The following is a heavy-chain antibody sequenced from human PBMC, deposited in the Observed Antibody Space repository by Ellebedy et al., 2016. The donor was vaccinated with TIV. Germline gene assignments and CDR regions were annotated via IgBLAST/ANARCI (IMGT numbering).Heavy chain of an antibody. V-gene: IGHV3-7*01. CDR3: ATDQAGGSGIDY. J-gene: IGHJ4*02. Sequence: PGGSLRLSCAASGFTFSIYWMNWVRQAPGKGLEWVANIKEDGSRTSYVDSVRGRFTISRDNAKNSLYLQMNSLRAEDTAVYYCATDQAGGSGIDYWGQGTLVTVSS. D-gene: IGHD3-10*01. CDR1: GFTFSIYW. CDR2: IKEDGSRT.